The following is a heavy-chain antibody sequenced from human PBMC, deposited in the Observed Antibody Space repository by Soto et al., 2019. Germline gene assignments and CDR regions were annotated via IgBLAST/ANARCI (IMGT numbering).Heavy chain of an antibody. CDR2: INAGNGNT. CDR1: GYTFTSYA. J-gene: IGHJ5*02. CDR3: ARDGVVARRTLPNRYNWFDP. V-gene: IGHV1-3*01. D-gene: IGHD6-6*01. Sequence: ASVKVSCKASGYTFTSYAMHWVRQAPGQRLEWMGWINAGNGNTKYSQKFQGRVTITRDTSASTAYMELSSLRSEDTAVYYCARDGVVARRTLPNRYNWFDPWGQGTLVTVSS.